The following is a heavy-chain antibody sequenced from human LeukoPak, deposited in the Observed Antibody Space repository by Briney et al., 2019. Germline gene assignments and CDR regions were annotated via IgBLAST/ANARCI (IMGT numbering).Heavy chain of an antibody. CDR2: INSDGSST. V-gene: IGHV3-74*01. Sequence: INSDGSSTSYADSVKGRFTISRDNAKNTLYLQMNSLRAEDTAVYYCARERGAARRSLDYWGQGTLVTVSS. D-gene: IGHD6-6*01. CDR3: ARERGAARRSLDY. J-gene: IGHJ4*02.